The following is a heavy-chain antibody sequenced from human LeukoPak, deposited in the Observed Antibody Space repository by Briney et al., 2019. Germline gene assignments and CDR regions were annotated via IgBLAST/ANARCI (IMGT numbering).Heavy chain of an antibody. CDR3: AREYGGDAFDI. Sequence: SETLSLTCTVSGGSISSYYWSWIRQPPGKGLEWIGYIYYSGSTNYNPSLKSRVTISVDTSKNQFSLKLSSVTAADTAVYYCAREYGGDAFDIWGPGTMVTASS. D-gene: IGHD4/OR15-4a*01. J-gene: IGHJ3*02. V-gene: IGHV4-59*01. CDR2: IYYSGST. CDR1: GGSISSYY.